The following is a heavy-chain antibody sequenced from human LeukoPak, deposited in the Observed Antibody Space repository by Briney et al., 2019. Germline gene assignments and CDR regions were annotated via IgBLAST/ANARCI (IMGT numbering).Heavy chain of an antibody. CDR1: GGSISSVSYY. Sequence: TLCLSCAVSGGSISSVSYYWSWIRQQQGQGLEWNVYIYGSGSSYYSPSLKSRVTISVDTSKNQFSLKLSSVTAADTAVYYCASSGVGSFGAFDIWREGTMVTVSS. CDR2: IYGSGSS. J-gene: IGHJ3*02. V-gene: IGHV4-31*02. D-gene: IGHD2-8*01. CDR3: ASSGVGSFGAFDI.